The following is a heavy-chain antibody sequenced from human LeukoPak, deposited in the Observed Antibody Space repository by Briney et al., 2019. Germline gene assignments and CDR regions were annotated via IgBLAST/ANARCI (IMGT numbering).Heavy chain of an antibody. CDR2: INHSGST. J-gene: IGHJ6*02. Sequence: PSETLSLTCAVYGVSFSGYYWSWIRQPPGKGLEWMGKINHSGSTNYNPSLKIRVTISVDTSKNQFSLKLSSVTAPDTAVYYCARSGELPPDYYSYYGMDVWGQGTTVTDSS. D-gene: IGHD3-16*01. CDR1: GVSFSGYY. CDR3: ARSGELPPDYYSYYGMDV. V-gene: IGHV4-34*01.